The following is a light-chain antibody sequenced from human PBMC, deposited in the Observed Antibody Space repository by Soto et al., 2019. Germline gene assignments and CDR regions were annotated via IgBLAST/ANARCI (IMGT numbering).Light chain of an antibody. V-gene: IGLV2-23*01. CDR2: EGS. CDR1: SSDVGAYNL. Sequence: QSALTQPASVSGSPGQSITISCTGTSSDVGAYNLVSWYQHHPGKAPKLLIFEGSKRPSGVSNRFSGSKSGNTASLTISGLQAEDEADYHCATWDDSLNAAVFGGGTQLTVL. CDR3: ATWDDSLNAAV. J-gene: IGLJ7*01.